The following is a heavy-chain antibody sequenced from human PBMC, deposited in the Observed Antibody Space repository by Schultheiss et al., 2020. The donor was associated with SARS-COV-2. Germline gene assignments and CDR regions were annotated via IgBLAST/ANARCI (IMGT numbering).Heavy chain of an antibody. Sequence: GESLKISCAASGFTFSSYAMSWVRQAPGKGLEWVAVISYDGSNKYYADSVKGRFTISRDNSKNTLYLQMNSLRAEDTAVYYCAKTAGRVDYWGQGTLVTVSS. J-gene: IGHJ4*02. CDR3: AKTAGRVDY. CDR2: ISYDGSNK. V-gene: IGHV3-30*18. D-gene: IGHD6-13*01. CDR1: GFTFSSYA.